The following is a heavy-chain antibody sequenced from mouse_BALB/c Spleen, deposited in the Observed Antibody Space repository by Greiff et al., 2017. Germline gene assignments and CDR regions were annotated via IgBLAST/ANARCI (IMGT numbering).Heavy chain of an antibody. D-gene: IGHD1-1*01. J-gene: IGHJ2*01. CDR1: GFSLTSYG. CDR2: IWAGGST. CDR3: ARDGDYYGSSCYFDY. V-gene: IGHV2-9*02. Sequence: VKVEESGPGLVAPSQSLSITCTVSGFSLTSYGVHWVRQPPGKGLEWLGVIWAGGSTNYNSALMSRLSISKDNSKSQVFLKMNSLQTDDTAMYYCARDGDYYGSSCYFDYWGQGTTLTVSS.